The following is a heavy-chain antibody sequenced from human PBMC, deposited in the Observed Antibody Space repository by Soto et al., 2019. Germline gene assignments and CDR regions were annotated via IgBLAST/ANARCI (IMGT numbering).Heavy chain of an antibody. CDR3: ARHDSSCWYYFDS. V-gene: IGHV5-51*01. Sequence: LGGALRISCKDSGDSFTRYWNGCVRQMPAKGLEWLWIIYPDDSDTRYSPTSQSQVTISADKTISTAYLQWSSVRASHTAMYYSARHDSSCWYYFDSWGPGTLVHLSS. CDR1: GDSFTRYW. D-gene: IGHD6-19*01. CDR2: IYPDDSDT. J-gene: IGHJ4*02.